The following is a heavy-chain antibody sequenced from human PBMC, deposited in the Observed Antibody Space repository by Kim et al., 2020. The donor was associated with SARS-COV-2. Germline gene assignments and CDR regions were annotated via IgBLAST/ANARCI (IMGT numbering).Heavy chain of an antibody. Sequence: SLKSLITISVDPAKNQFSLKLSSVTAADTAVYYCARATFYDFWSGNAFDIWGQGTMVTVSS. V-gene: IGHV4-31*01. J-gene: IGHJ3*02. CDR3: ARATFYDFWSGNAFDI. D-gene: IGHD3-3*01.